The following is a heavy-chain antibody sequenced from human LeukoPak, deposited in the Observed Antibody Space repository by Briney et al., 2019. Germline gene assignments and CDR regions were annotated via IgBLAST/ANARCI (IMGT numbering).Heavy chain of an antibody. J-gene: IGHJ4*02. Sequence: GGSLRLSCAASGFTFSSYGMHWVRQAPGKGLEWVAVISYDGSNKYYADSVKGRFTISRDNSKNTLYLQMNSLRAEDTAVYYCAKLPYYYDSSGYYYGGQGTLATVS. D-gene: IGHD3-22*01. CDR2: ISYDGSNK. V-gene: IGHV3-30*18. CDR3: AKLPYYYDSSGYYY. CDR1: GFTFSSYG.